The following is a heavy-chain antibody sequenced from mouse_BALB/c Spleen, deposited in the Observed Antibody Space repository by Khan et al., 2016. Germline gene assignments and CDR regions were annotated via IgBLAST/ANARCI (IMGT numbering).Heavy chain of an antibody. V-gene: IGHV14-3*02. CDR1: GFNIKDTY. D-gene: IGHD1-1*01. Sequence: VQLKQSGAELVKPGASVKLSCTASGFNIKDTYMHWVKQRPEQGLEWIGRIDPANGNTKYDPKFQGKATITADTSSNTAYLQLSSLTSEDTAVYYCARLLRYPYAMDYWGQGTSVTVSS. CDR3: ARLLRYPYAMDY. CDR2: IDPANGNT. J-gene: IGHJ4*01.